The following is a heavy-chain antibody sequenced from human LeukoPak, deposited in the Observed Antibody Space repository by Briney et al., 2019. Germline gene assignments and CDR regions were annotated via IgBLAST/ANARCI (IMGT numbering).Heavy chain of an antibody. CDR2: INPSGGST. Sequence: ASVQVSCKASGYTFTSYALHWVRQPPGQGLDWMGLINPSGGSTSYAQKFQGRVTMIRDTSTSTVYMELSSLRSEDTAVYYCAREKGYSSGWYSWYFDYWGQGTLVTVSS. CDR3: AREKGYSSGWYSWYFDY. J-gene: IGHJ4*02. CDR1: GYTFTSYA. V-gene: IGHV1-46*01. D-gene: IGHD6-19*01.